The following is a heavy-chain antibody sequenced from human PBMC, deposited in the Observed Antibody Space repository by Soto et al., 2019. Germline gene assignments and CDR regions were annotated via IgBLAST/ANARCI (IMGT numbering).Heavy chain of an antibody. J-gene: IGHJ4*02. D-gene: IGHD6-13*01. CDR1: GFTFDDYT. CDR3: AKNPVDSSSWYFDY. Sequence: GGSLRLSCAASGFTFDDYTMHWVRQAPGKGLEWVSLISWDGGSTYYADSVKGRFTISRDNSKNSLYLQMNSLRTEDTALYYCAKNPVDSSSWYFDYSGQVPLVTFSS. CDR2: ISWDGGST. V-gene: IGHV3-43*01.